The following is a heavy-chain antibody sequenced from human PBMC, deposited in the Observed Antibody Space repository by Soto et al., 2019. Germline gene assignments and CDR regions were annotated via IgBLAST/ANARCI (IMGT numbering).Heavy chain of an antibody. Sequence: QVQLQQWGAGLLKPSETLSLTCAVYGGSFSGYYWSWIRQPPGKGLEWIGEINHSGSTNYNPSLKSRVTISVDTSKNQFSLKLSSVTAADTAVYYCARNRIVAAGYYYYYMDVWGKGTTVTVSS. J-gene: IGHJ6*03. CDR1: GGSFSGYY. CDR3: ARNRIVAAGYYYYYMDV. V-gene: IGHV4-34*01. D-gene: IGHD6-13*01. CDR2: INHSGST.